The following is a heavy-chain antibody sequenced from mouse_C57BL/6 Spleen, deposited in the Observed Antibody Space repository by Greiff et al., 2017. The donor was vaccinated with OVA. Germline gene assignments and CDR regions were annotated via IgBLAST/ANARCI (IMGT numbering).Heavy chain of an antibody. CDR2: INPSNGGT. D-gene: IGHD1-1*01. J-gene: IGHJ4*01. CDR3: ARRIPYYYGSSYGYYAMDY. Sequence: QVQLQQPGTELVKPGASVKLSCKASGYTFTSYWMHWVKQRPGQGLEWIGNINPSNGGTNYNEKFKSKATLTVDKSSSTAYMQLSSLTSEDSAVYYCARRIPYYYGSSYGYYAMDYWGQGTSVTVSS. CDR1: GYTFTSYW. V-gene: IGHV1-53*01.